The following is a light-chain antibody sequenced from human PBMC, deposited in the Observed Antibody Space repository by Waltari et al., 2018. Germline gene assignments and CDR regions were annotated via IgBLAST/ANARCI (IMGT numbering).Light chain of an antibody. V-gene: IGLV2-14*01. J-gene: IGLJ3*02. CDR2: DVS. CDR3: SSYTSSSTV. Sequence: QSALTQPASVSGSPGQSLTISCTGTSSDVGGYNYASWYQQHPGKAPKLMIYDVSKRPSGVSNRFSGSKSGNTASLTISGLQAEDEADYYCSSYTSSSTVFGGGTKLTVL. CDR1: SSDVGGYNY.